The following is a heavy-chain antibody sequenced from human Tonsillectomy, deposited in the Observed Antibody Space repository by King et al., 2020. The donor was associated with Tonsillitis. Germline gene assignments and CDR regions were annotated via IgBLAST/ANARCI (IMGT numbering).Heavy chain of an antibody. CDR2: ISWNGGSI. Sequence: QLVQSGGGLVQPGRSLRLSCVASGFPFDEYAMHWVRQAPGRGLEWVSGISWNGGSIGYADSVRGRFTISRDNAKKSLCLQMNSRRAEDTALYYCAKDSPNYCSGGSCYSWGYSCDYWAQGAPVTVSS. V-gene: IGHV3-9*01. D-gene: IGHD2-15*01. CDR1: GFPFDEYA. J-gene: IGHJ4*02. CDR3: AKDSPNYCSGGSCYSWGYSCDY.